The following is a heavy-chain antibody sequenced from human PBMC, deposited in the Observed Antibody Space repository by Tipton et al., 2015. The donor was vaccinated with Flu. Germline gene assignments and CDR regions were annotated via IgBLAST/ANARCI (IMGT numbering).Heavy chain of an antibody. V-gene: IGHV4-38-2*01. Sequence: LRLSCAVSDYSIRSSNYYWGWIRQPPGKGLEWIGNIFHSGNSYHNPSLKSRVTMSIETSKNQFSLKLSSVTAADTAVYYCARRDYSNYVSEPKNWFDSWGQGALVIVSS. CDR1: DYSIRSSNYY. CDR3: ARRDYSNYVSEPKNWFDS. CDR2: IFHSGNS. J-gene: IGHJ5*01. D-gene: IGHD4-11*01.